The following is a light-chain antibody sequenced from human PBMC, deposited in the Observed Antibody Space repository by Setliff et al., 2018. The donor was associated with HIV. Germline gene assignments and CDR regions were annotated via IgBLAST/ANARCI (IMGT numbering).Light chain of an antibody. CDR1: RSDVGSYNL. Sequence: VLAQPASVSGSPGRSITISCTGSRSDVGSYNLVSWYQQHPGKAPKLMIYEVSKRPSGVSDRFSGSKSGSTASLTISGLQAEDEADYYCCSYVGSTTRVVFGGGTK. CDR3: CSYVGSTTRVV. CDR2: EVS. V-gene: IGLV2-23*02. J-gene: IGLJ2*01.